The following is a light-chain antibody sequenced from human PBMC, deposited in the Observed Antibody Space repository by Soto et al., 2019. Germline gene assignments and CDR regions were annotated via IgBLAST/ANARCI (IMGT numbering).Light chain of an antibody. CDR2: RNN. CDR1: SSNIGSNY. J-gene: IGLJ2*01. Sequence: QSVLTQPPSASGTPGQRVTISCSGSSSNIGSNYVYWYQQLPGTAPKLLIYRNNQRPSGVPDRFSGSKSGTSASLAISGLRSYDDADYYCSACDASLSAPVFGGGTKLTVL. V-gene: IGLV1-47*01. CDR3: SACDASLSAPV.